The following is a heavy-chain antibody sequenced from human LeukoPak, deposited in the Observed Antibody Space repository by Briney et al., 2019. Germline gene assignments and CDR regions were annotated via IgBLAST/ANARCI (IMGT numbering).Heavy chain of an antibody. CDR2: IYPADSDI. CDR3: ARQEYCSGGSCYTWFDP. D-gene: IGHD2-15*01. Sequence: GESLKISCKGSGYSINNYWIGWVRQMPGKGLEWMGIIYPADSDIRYSPSFQGQVTISADKSISTAYLQWSSRKASDTAMYYCARQEYCSGGSCYTWFDPWGQGTLVTVSS. V-gene: IGHV5-51*01. J-gene: IGHJ5*02. CDR1: GYSINNYW.